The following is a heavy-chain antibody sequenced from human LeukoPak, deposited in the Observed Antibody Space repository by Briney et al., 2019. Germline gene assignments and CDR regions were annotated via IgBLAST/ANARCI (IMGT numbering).Heavy chain of an antibody. CDR2: IFYSGTT. CDR1: RGSISSPNYY. J-gene: IGHJ3*01. Sequence: SETLSLTCSVSRGSISSPNYYWGWIRQPPGKGPEWIGNIFYSGTTYYNPSLPSLKSRVTILVDTSNNQFSLRLRSVTAADTAVYYCASLRKRGGAFDLWGQGTVVTVSS. V-gene: IGHV4-39*07. CDR3: ASLRKRGGAFDL.